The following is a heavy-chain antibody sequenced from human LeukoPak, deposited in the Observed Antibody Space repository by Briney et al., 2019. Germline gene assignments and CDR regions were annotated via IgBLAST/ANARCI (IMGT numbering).Heavy chain of an antibody. CDR2: ISGSGGST. CDR1: GFTFSSYA. V-gene: IGHV3-23*01. CDR3: AKVAIAVAGPQGDLGY. D-gene: IGHD6-19*01. Sequence: PGGSLRLSCAASGFTFSSYAMSWVRQAPGKGLEWVSAISGSGGSTYYADSVKGRFTMSRDNSKNTLYLQMNSLSAEDTAVYFCAKVAIAVAGPQGDLGYWGQGTLVTVSS. J-gene: IGHJ4*02.